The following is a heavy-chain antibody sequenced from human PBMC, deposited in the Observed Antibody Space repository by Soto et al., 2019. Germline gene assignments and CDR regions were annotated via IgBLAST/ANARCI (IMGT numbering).Heavy chain of an antibody. D-gene: IGHD6-13*01. V-gene: IGHV1-3*01. CDR3: ARESRIAAAGHFYYYYYMDV. CDR2: INAGNGNT. CDR1: GYTFTSYA. Sequence: ASVKVSCKASGYTFTSYAMHWVRQAPGQRLEWMGWINAGNGNTKYSQKFQGRVTITRDTSASTAYMELSSLRSEDTAVYYCARESRIAAAGHFYYYYYMDVWGKGTTVTVSS. J-gene: IGHJ6*03.